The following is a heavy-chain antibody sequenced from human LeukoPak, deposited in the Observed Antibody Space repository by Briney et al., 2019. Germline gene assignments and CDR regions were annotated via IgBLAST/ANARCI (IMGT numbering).Heavy chain of an antibody. J-gene: IGHJ4*02. CDR2: ISCEGSYT. V-gene: IGHV3-30*04. D-gene: IGHD6-19*01. Sequence: WGSLRLSCAGSCFTCSHHAMHWVRQAPCKGLEWVAVISCEGSYTYYADSVTGRFNISRDNYKNTMYLQMNSLRPDDTAVYYCAKDPMSSRGWYRMNYFDSWGQGTLVTVSS. CDR1: CFTCSHHA. CDR3: AKDPMSSRGWYRMNYFDS.